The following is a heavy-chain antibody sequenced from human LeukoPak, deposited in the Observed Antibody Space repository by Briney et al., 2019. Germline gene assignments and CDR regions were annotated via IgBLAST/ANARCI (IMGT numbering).Heavy chain of an antibody. Sequence: PSETLSLTCTVSGGSISSGGYYWSCIRQPPGKGLECIGYIYHSGSTYYNPSLKSRVTISVDRSKNQFSLKLSSVTAADTAVYYCARLMPNPKGWFDPWGQGTLVTVSS. CDR3: ARLMPNPKGWFDP. CDR2: IYHSGST. V-gene: IGHV4-30-2*01. CDR1: GGSISSGGYY. J-gene: IGHJ5*02. D-gene: IGHD1-14*01.